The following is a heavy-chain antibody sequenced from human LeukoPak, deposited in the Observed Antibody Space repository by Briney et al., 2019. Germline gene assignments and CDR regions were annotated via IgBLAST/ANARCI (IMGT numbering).Heavy chain of an antibody. J-gene: IGHJ4*02. CDR1: GFTFSSYW. CDR3: ARSGGYFDSYFDY. V-gene: IGHV3-74*01. D-gene: IGHD3-9*01. CDR2: INSDGSRT. Sequence: GGSLRLSCAASGFTFSSYWMHWVRQAPGKGLVWVSRINSDGSRTSYADSVKGRFTISRDNAKNTLYLQMNSLRAEDTAVYYCARSGGYFDSYFDYWGQGTLVTVSS.